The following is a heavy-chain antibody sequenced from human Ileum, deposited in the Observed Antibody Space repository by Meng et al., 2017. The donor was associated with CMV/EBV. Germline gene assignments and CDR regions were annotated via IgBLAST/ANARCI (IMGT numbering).Heavy chain of an antibody. V-gene: IGHV3-23*01. D-gene: IGHD1-26*01. CDR2: LSGSGDNS. Sequence: LGRSCAASWFTLRGYALTWGRQAPGVGLGWVSTLSGSGDNSCYADSVKGRFTISSDNSKNTLYLHMNSLRAEDTAIYYCAKETTTIDYWGPGTLVTVSS. CDR1: WFTLRGYA. J-gene: IGHJ4*02. CDR3: AKETTTIDY.